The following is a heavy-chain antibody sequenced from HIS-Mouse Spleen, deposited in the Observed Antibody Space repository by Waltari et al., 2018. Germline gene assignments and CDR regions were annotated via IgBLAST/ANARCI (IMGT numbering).Heavy chain of an antibody. V-gene: IGHV4-39*07. Sequence: QLQLQESGPGLVKPSETLSLPCTVSGGSIRSCSYYWGWIRQPPGKGLEWIGSIYYSGSTYYNPSLKSRVTISVDTSKNQFSLKLSSVTAADTAVYYCAREIPYSSSWYDWYFDLWGRGTLVTVSS. D-gene: IGHD6-13*01. CDR2: IYYSGST. CDR1: GGSIRSCSYY. CDR3: AREIPYSSSWYDWYFDL. J-gene: IGHJ2*01.